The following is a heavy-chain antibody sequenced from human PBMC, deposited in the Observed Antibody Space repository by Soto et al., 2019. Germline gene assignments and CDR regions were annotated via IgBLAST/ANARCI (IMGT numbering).Heavy chain of an antibody. D-gene: IGHD2-2*01. J-gene: IGHJ6*02. Sequence: QVQLVQSGAEVKKPGSSVKVSCKASGGTFSSYAISWVRQAPGQGLEWMGGIIPIFATANYAQKFQDRVTITADESTSTADMERSSLRSEDTAVYYCARTYCRRTSCPYYYGMDVWGQGTTVTVSS. V-gene: IGHV1-69*01. CDR2: IIPIFATA. CDR1: GGTFSSYA. CDR3: ARTYCRRTSCPYYYGMDV.